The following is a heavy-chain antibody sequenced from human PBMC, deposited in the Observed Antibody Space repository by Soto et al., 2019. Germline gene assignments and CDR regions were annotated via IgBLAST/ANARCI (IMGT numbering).Heavy chain of an antibody. D-gene: IGHD1-26*01. J-gene: IGHJ4*02. CDR3: ARPRAPTELPPPSSGSYYGGYYFDY. V-gene: IGHV5-51*01. CDR2: IYPGDSDT. Sequence: GESLKISCKGSGYSFTSYWIGWVRQMPGKGLECMGIIYPGDSDTRYSPSFQGQVTISADKSISTAYLQWSGLKASDTAMYYCARPRAPTELPPPSSGSYYGGYYFDYWGQGTLVTVSS. CDR1: GYSFTSYW.